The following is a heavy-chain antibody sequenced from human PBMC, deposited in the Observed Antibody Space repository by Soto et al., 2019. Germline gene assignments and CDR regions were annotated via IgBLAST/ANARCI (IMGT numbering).Heavy chain of an antibody. CDR2: IYYSGST. D-gene: IGHD3-22*01. CDR3: ARGTYYYDSSGQYFPPRDAFDI. CDR1: GGSISSGGYY. J-gene: IGHJ3*02. Sequence: SETLSLTCTVSGGSISSGGYYWSWIRQHPGKGLEWVGYIYYSGSTYYNPSLKSRVTISVDTSKNQFSLKLSSVTAADTAVYYCARGTYYYDSSGQYFPPRDAFDIWGQGTMVTVSS. V-gene: IGHV4-31*03.